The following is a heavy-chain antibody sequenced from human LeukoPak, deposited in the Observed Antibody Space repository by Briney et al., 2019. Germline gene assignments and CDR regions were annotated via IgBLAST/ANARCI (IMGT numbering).Heavy chain of an antibody. V-gene: IGHV3-23*01. CDR2: ITGSGRGT. D-gene: IGHD5-12*01. CDR1: GLTFSNYA. CDR3: SKDPDGGYVGAFDM. J-gene: IGHJ3*02. Sequence: GGSLTLSCTASGLTFSNYATTWVRQAPGKGLEWVSSITGSGRGTYYADSVKGRFSVSRDNSQNTVFLHMSSLRADDTALYYCSKDPDGGYVGAFDMWGPGTMATVSS.